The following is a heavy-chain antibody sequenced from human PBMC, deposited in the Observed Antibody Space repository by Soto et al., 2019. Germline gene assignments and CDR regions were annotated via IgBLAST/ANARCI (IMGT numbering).Heavy chain of an antibody. CDR2: IIPIFGTA. CDR1: GGTFSSYA. CDR3: AVTVTTHYGMDV. J-gene: IGHJ6*02. V-gene: IGHV1-69*01. Sequence: QVQLVQSGAEVKKPGSSVKVSCKASGGTFSSYAISWVRQAPGQGLEWKGGIIPIFGTANYAQKFQGRVTITADESTSTAYMELSSLSSEDTAVYYCAVTVTTHYGMDVCGQGTTVTVSS. D-gene: IGHD4-17*01.